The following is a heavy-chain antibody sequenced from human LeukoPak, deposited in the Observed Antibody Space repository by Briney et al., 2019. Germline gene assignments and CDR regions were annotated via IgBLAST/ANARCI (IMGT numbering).Heavy chain of an antibody. CDR1: GFVFENYY. CDR3: ARVVAVVVTGIFDV. V-gene: IGHV3-11*04. CDR2: ISKADNTI. J-gene: IGHJ3*01. D-gene: IGHD2-21*01. Sequence: GGSLRLSCEASGFVFENYYMTWIRQAPGQGPQWISYISKADNTIFYADSVKGRFTVSRDNDRNTMYLHMSSLRDDDTAMYYCARVVAVVVTGIFDVWGQGTMVVVSS.